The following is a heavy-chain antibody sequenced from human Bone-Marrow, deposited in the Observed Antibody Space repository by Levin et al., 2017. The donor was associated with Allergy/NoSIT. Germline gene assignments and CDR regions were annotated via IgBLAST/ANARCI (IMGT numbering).Heavy chain of an antibody. V-gene: IGHV2-5*02. D-gene: IGHD2-2*01. Sequence: SGPTLVKPTQTLTLTCTLSEFSLSTQGVGVGWIRQPPGKALEWLGIIYWDDDKRFSPSLKNRLSITKAISTNQVVLEMTRMEPIDTVTYFCAQWAGISGTGYFDNWGQGSLVTVSS. J-gene: IGHJ4*02. CDR1: EFSLSTQGVG. CDR2: IYWDDDK. CDR3: AQWAGISGTGYFDN.